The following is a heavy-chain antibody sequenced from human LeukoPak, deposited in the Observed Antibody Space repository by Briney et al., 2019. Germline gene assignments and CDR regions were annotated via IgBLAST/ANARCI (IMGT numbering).Heavy chain of an antibody. CDR1: GGSIGSYY. V-gene: IGHV4-59*01. J-gene: IGHJ3*02. CDR2: IYYSGST. Sequence: SETLSLTCTVSGGSIGSYYWSWIRQPPGKGLEWIGYIYYSGSTNYNPSLKSRVTISVDTSKNQFSLKLSSVTAADAAVYYCARGPAIAAAAIHAFDIWGQGTMVTVSS. D-gene: IGHD6-13*01. CDR3: ARGPAIAAAAIHAFDI.